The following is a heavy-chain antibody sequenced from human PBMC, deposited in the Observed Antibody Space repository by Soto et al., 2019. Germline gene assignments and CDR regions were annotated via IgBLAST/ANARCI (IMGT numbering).Heavy chain of an antibody. CDR3: AKDIVEGGDFWSGYSKDNAFDI. CDR1: GFTFDDYA. V-gene: IGHV3-9*01. J-gene: IGHJ3*02. Sequence: GGSLRLSCAASGFTFDDYAMHWVRQAPGKGLEWVSGISWNSGSIGYADSVKGRFTISRDNAKNSLYLQMNSLRAEDTALYYCAKDIVEGGDFWSGYSKDNAFDIWGQGTMVTVSS. D-gene: IGHD3-3*01. CDR2: ISWNSGSI.